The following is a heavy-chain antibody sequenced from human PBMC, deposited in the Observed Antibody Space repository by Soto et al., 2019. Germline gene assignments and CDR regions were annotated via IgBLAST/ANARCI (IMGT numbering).Heavy chain of an antibody. CDR1: GFTFSSYA. CDR2: ISGSGGST. CDR3: AKDQRPVPPGIAAAGTDWFDP. V-gene: IGHV3-23*01. Sequence: HPGGSLRLSCAASGFTFSSYAMSWVRQAPGKGLEWVSAISGSGGSTYYADSVKGRFTISRDNSKNTLYLQMNSLRAEDTAVYYCAKDQRPVPPGIAAAGTDWFDPWGQGTLVTVSS. D-gene: IGHD6-13*01. J-gene: IGHJ5*02.